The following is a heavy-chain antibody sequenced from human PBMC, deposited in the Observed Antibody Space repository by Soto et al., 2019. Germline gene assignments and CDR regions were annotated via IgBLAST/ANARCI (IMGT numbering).Heavy chain of an antibody. J-gene: IGHJ6*02. CDR1: GGSFSAYY. V-gene: IGHV4-34*01. D-gene: IGHD3-22*01. CDR2: IDHSGST. Sequence: PSETLSLTCAVYGGSFSAYYWSWIRQPPGKGLEWIGEIDHSGSTNYNPSLESRVTISVDTSKNQFSLKVSSVTAADTAVYHCERTDRDIFYGMDVWGQGTTVTVSS. CDR3: ERTDRDIFYGMDV.